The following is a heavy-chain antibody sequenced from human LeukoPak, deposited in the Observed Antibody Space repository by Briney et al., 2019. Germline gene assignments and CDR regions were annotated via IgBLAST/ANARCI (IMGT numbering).Heavy chain of an antibody. V-gene: IGHV3-64*01. CDR2: ISSKGGST. CDR1: GFTFSSYA. J-gene: IGHJ4*02. Sequence: GGSLRLSCAASGFTFSSYAMYWVRQAPGKGLEYVSAISSKGGSTYYANFVKGRFTISRDSSKNTLYLQMGSLRAEDMAVYYCAGGYNWNDVGYWGQGTLVTVSS. CDR3: AGGYNWNDVGY. D-gene: IGHD1-1*01.